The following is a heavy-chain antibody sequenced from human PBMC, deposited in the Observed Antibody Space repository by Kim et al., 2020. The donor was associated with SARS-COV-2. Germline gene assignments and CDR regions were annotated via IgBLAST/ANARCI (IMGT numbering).Heavy chain of an antibody. J-gene: IGHJ4*02. CDR2: IYSGGST. CDR1: GFTVSTKY. CDR3: ARAPLWFGNYYFDY. V-gene: IGHV3-53*01. Sequence: GGSLRLSCAASGFTVSTKYMSWVRQAPGKGLEWVSVIYSGGSTYYADSVKGRFTISRDNSKNTVYLQMNSLRAEDTAVYYCARAPLWFGNYYFDYWGQGTLVTVSS. D-gene: IGHD3-10*01.